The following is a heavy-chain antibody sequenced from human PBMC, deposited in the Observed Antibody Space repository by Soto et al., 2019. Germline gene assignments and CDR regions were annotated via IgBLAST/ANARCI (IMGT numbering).Heavy chain of an antibody. V-gene: IGHV4-39*01. D-gene: IGHD7-27*01. CDR1: GGSISSSNYY. Sequence: SETLSLTCTASGGSISSSNYYWGWIRQPPGKGLEWIGSIFYSGITYHNPSLKSRVTISVDTSKNQFSLNLSSVTAADTAVYYCARPPTANLDAFDIWGLGTMVTVSS. CDR2: IFYSGIT. CDR3: ARPPTANLDAFDI. J-gene: IGHJ3*02.